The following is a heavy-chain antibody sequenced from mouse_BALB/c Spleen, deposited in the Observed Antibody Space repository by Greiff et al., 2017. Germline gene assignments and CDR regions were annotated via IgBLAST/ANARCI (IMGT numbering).Heavy chain of an antibody. Sequence: VQLQQSGAELARPGASVKLSCKASGYTFTSYWMQWVKQRPGQGLEWIGAIYPGDGDTRYTQKFKGKATLTADKSSSTAYMQLSSLASEDSAVYYCARHSYGSSYWYFDVWGAGTTVTVSS. CDR1: GYTFTSYW. J-gene: IGHJ1*01. CDR3: ARHSYGSSYWYFDV. D-gene: IGHD1-1*01. CDR2: IYPGDGDT. V-gene: IGHV1-87*01.